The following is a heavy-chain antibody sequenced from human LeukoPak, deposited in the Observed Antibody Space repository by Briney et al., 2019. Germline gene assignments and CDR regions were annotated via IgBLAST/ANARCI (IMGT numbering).Heavy chain of an antibody. D-gene: IGHD6-19*01. J-gene: IGHJ4*02. CDR3: ARFRGSGWYYFDY. CDR2: IYYIGNT. V-gene: IGHV4-61*01. Sequence: SETLSLTCTVSGGSVSGNTYHWSWIRQPPGKGLEWIGYIYYIGNTNYNPSLKSRATISIDTSKNQFSLKLSSVTAADTAVYYCARFRGSGWYYFDYWGQGTPVSVSS. CDR1: GGSVSGNTYH.